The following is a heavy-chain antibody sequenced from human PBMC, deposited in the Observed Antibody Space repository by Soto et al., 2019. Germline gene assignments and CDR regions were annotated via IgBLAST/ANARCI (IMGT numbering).Heavy chain of an antibody. CDR3: ARSPRSIAAGGIDY. J-gene: IGHJ4*02. CDR1: GGSLSSSNL. Sequence: SVTLSLTCTVSGGSLSSSNLWTWVRPPPGKGLEWIGEIYHGGSTNYNPSLKSRVTISVDKSKNQFSLRLSSVTAADTAVYYCARSPRSIAAGGIDYWGQGILVSVPS. CDR2: IYHGGST. V-gene: IGHV4-4*02. D-gene: IGHD6-13*01.